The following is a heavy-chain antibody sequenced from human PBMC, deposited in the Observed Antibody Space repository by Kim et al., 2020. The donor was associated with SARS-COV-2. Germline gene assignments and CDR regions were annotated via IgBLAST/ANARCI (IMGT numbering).Heavy chain of an antibody. Sequence: ASVKVSCKASGYTFTSYAMHWVRQAPGQRLEWMGWINAGNGNTKYSQKFQGRVTITRDTSASTAYMELSSLRSEDTAVYYCARDLFPFGELDYWGQGTLVTVSS. V-gene: IGHV1-3*01. CDR1: GYTFTSYA. CDR3: ARDLFPFGELDY. D-gene: IGHD3-10*01. J-gene: IGHJ4*02. CDR2: INAGNGNT.